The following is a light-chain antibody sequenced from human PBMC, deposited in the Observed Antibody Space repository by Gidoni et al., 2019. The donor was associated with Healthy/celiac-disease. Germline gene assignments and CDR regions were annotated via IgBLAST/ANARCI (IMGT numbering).Light chain of an antibody. V-gene: IGKV1-5*03. J-gene: IGKJ1*01. CDR2: KAS. CDR3: QQYNSYWT. CDR1: QSISSW. Sequence: IQMTQSTSTLDASVGDRVTITYRASQSISSWFAWYQQKPVKAPKLLIYKASSLESGVTSRFSGSGSWTELTLTISSLQPDDFATYYCQQYNSYWTFGQGTKVEIK.